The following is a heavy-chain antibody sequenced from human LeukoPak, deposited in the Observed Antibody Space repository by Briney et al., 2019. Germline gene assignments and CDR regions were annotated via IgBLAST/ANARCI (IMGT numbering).Heavy chain of an antibody. CDR3: ARERGFSGYAGLDY. J-gene: IGHJ4*02. CDR2: INPNTGGT. Sequence: ASEKVSCKASGYTFSDYYMHWVRQVPGQGLEWMGWINPNTGGTNYAQKFQGRVTMTRDTSSSTAYMELRRLKSNDTAVFYCARERGFSGYAGLDYWGQGTLVTVSS. V-gene: IGHV1-2*02. CDR1: GYTFSDYY. D-gene: IGHD3-22*01.